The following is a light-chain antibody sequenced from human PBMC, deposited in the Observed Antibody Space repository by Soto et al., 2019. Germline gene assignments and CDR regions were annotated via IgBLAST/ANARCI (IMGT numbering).Light chain of an antibody. V-gene: IGKV3D-15*01. J-gene: IGKJ5*01. CDR2: GAS. CDR3: QQYNNWPAIT. Sequence: EVVLTQSPDTLSLSPGERATLSCRSSQSIRSNLAWYQQKPGQAPRLLIYGASTRATGIPARFSGSGSGTEFTLTISSLQSEDFAVYYCQQYNNWPAITFGQGTRLEIK. CDR1: QSIRSN.